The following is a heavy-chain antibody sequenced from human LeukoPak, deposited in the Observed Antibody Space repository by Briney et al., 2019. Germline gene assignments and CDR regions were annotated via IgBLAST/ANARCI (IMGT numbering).Heavy chain of an antibody. Sequence: GGSLRLFCAASGFTFSSYAMSWVRQAPGKGLEWVSAISGSGGSTYYADSVKGRFTISRDNSKNTLYLQMNSLRAEDTAVYYCAKDGRTYYYGSGLMDVWGQGTTVTVSS. J-gene: IGHJ6*02. CDR2: ISGSGGST. CDR3: AKDGRTYYYGSGLMDV. CDR1: GFTFSSYA. D-gene: IGHD3-10*01. V-gene: IGHV3-23*01.